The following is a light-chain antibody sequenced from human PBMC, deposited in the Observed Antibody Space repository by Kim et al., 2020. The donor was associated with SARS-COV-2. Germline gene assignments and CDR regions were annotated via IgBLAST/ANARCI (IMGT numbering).Light chain of an antibody. Sequence: QSALTQPRSVSGSPGQSVTISCTGTSSDVGGYDYVSWYQQHPGKAPKLMIYNVNKRPSGVPDRFSGSKSGNTASLTISGLQAEDEADYYCCSYVGIFSEVFGGGTQLTVL. CDR3: CSYVGIFSEV. V-gene: IGLV2-11*01. J-gene: IGLJ2*01. CDR2: NVN. CDR1: SSDVGGYDY.